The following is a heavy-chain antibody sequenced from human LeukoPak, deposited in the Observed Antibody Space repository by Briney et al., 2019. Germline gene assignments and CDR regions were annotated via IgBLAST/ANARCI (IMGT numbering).Heavy chain of an antibody. CDR2: ISGSGGST. CDR3: ARDPGDGYNLAANPSDY. Sequence: SGGSLRLSCAASGFTFSNYAMSWVRQTPGKGLEWVSAISGSGGSTYYADSVKGRFTISRDNSKNTLYLQMNSLRAEDTAVYYCARDPGDGYNLAANPSDYWGQGTLVTVSS. D-gene: IGHD5-24*01. J-gene: IGHJ4*02. CDR1: GFTFSNYA. V-gene: IGHV3-23*01.